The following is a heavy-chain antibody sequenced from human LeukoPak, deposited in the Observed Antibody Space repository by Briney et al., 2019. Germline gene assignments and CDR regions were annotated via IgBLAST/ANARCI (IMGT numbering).Heavy chain of an antibody. CDR3: AKRSYYDSSGYYFDY. CDR1: GFTFSNYA. V-gene: IGHV3-23*01. D-gene: IGHD3-22*01. CDR2: ISGSGGST. J-gene: IGHJ4*02. Sequence: PRGSLRLSCAASGFTFSNYAMNWVRQAPGKGLEWVSTISGSGGSTYYADSVKGRFTISRDNSKNTLYLQMNSLRAEDTAVYYCAKRSYYDSSGYYFDYWGQGTLVTVSS.